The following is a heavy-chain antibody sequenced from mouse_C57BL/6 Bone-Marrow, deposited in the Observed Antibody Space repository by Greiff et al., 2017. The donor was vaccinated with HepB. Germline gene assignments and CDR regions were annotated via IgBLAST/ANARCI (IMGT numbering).Heavy chain of an antibody. Sequence: VQLQESGAELVKPGASVKLSCKASGYTFTEYTIHWVKQRSGQGLEWIGWFYPGSGSIKYNEKFKDKATLTADKSSSTVYMELSRLTSEDSAVYFCARHEVYYDYPYYAMDYWGQGTSVTVSS. V-gene: IGHV1-62-2*01. D-gene: IGHD2-4*01. CDR1: GYTFTEYT. CDR2: FYPGSGSI. J-gene: IGHJ4*01. CDR3: ARHEVYYDYPYYAMDY.